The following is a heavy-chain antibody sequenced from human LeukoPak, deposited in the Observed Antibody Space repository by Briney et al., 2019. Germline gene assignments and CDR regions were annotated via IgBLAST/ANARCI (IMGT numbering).Heavy chain of an antibody. CDR2: IYSSGSA. CDR3: QSRYLEWLLEY. D-gene: IGHD3-3*01. V-gene: IGHV4-39*01. Sequence: SETLSLTCTVSGGSINSNNYYWGWIRQPPGKGVDWIGSIYSSGSAYYNPSLKRRVTISVDTSKNQFSLRLSSVTAADTAVYYCQSRYLEWLLEYWGQGTLVTVSS. J-gene: IGHJ4*02. CDR1: GGSINSNNYY.